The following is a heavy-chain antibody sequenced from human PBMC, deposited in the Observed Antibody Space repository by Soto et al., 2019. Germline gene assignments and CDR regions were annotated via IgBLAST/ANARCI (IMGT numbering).Heavy chain of an antibody. CDR2: ISSSSSYI. CDR1: GFTFSSYS. Sequence: GGSLRLSCAASGFTFSSYSMNWVRQAPGKGLEWVSSISSSSSYIYYADSVKGRFTISRDNAKNSLYLQMNSLRAEDTAVYYCARCGYSYGWDPETFDYWGQGTLATVSS. CDR3: ARCGYSYGWDPETFDY. D-gene: IGHD5-18*01. V-gene: IGHV3-21*01. J-gene: IGHJ4*02.